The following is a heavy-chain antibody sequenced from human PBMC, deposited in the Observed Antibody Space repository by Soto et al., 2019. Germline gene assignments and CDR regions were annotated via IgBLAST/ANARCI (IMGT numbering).Heavy chain of an antibody. V-gene: IGHV3-23*01. CDR1: GFTFSSYA. Sequence: PGGSLRLSCAASGFTFSSYAMSWFRQAPGKGLEWVSAISGSGGSTYYADSVKGRFTISRDNSKNTVYLQMNSLRAEDTAVYYCAKDSDDNVFNFAHWGPVDLVTVSS. J-gene: IGHJ4*02. CDR3: AKDSDDNVFNFAH. CDR2: ISGSGGST. D-gene: IGHD1-1*01.